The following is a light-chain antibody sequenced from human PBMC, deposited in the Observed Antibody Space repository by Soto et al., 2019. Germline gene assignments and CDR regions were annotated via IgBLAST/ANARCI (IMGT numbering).Light chain of an antibody. CDR1: SSDVGGYNY. CDR2: DVS. CDR3: SSYTSSSRR. V-gene: IGLV2-14*01. Sequence: QSALTQPASVSGSPGQSITISCTGTSSDVGGYNYVSWYQQHPGKAPKLMIYDVSNRPSGVSNRFSGSKSGNTASLTISGLQAEDEADYYCSSYTSSSRRFGGGTKVTAL. J-gene: IGLJ2*01.